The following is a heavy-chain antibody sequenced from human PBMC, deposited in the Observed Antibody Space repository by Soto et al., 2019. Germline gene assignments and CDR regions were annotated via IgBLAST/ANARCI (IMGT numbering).Heavy chain of an antibody. CDR1: GFTFSASS. V-gene: IGHV3-73*01. CDR3: ATEGAGFDY. Sequence: EFQLVESGGGLVQPGGSVRLSCAASGFTFSASSMHWVRQAAGKGLEWLGRIRSKANNYATVNSEELKSISIISRDNSQDTMFLEMNNLKTVDTAMYNSATEGAGFDYWGQGTLVTVSS. D-gene: IGHD1-26*01. J-gene: IGHJ4*02. CDR2: IRSKANNYAT.